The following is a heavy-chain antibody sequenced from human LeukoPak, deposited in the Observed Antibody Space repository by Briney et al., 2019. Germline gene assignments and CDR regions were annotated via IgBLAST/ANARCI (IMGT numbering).Heavy chain of an antibody. J-gene: IGHJ5*02. D-gene: IGHD5-12*01. CDR3: ARGVYSGYDLKFNWFDP. Sequence: GASVKVSCKASGYTFTSYYMHWVRQAPGQGLEWMGIINPSGGSTRYAQKFQGRVTMTRDTSTSTVYMELSSLRSEDTAVYYCARGVYSGYDLKFNWFDPWGQGTLVTVSS. CDR1: GYTFTSYY. V-gene: IGHV1-46*01. CDR2: INPSGGST.